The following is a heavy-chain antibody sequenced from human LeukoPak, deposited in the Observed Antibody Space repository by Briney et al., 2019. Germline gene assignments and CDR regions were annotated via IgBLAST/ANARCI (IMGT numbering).Heavy chain of an antibody. V-gene: IGHV3-74*01. D-gene: IGHD5-18*01. CDR2: INSDGSST. Sequence: GGSLRLSCAASGFTFSSYWVHWVRQAPGKGLVWVSRINSDGSSTSYADSVKGRFTISRDNAKNTLYLQMNSLRAEDTAVYYCARVDTAMVVDYWGQGTLVTVSS. CDR3: ARVDTAMVVDY. CDR1: GFTFSSYW. J-gene: IGHJ4*02.